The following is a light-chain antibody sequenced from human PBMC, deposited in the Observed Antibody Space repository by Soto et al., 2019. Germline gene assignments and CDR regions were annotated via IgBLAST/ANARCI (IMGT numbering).Light chain of an antibody. CDR2: GAS. J-gene: IGKJ2*01. CDR1: QSVSYH. V-gene: IGKV3-11*01. CDR3: QQRTNWAYT. Sequence: EIVLTQSPATLSLSPGERATLSCRTSQSVSYHLAWYQQKPGQAPRLLIYGASNRATGIPARFSGSGSGTDFTLTISSLEPEDFAGYSCQQRTNWAYTFGQGTKLETK.